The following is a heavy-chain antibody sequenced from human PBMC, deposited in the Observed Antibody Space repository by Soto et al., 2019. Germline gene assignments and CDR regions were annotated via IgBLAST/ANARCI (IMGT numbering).Heavy chain of an antibody. D-gene: IGHD3-22*01. CDR2: IFYTGRS. V-gene: IGHV4-39*01. Sequence: QLQMQEPGPGLVKPSETLSLTCTVSDGSISTSSYYWGWMRQSPGKGLEWIGTIFYTGRSYYNPSLESRVTLSVDTSKNQFSLHLTSVTAADTAVYYCTRHHPHHYDSSGYFDYWGQGTLVTVSS. CDR1: DGSISTSSYY. J-gene: IGHJ4*02. CDR3: TRHHPHHYDSSGYFDY.